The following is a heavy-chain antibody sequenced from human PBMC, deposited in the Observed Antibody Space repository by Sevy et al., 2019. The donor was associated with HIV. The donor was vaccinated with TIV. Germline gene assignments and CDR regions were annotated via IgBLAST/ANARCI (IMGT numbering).Heavy chain of an antibody. CDR1: GGSISSGGYY. V-gene: IGHV4-31*03. Sequence: SETLSLTCTVSGGSISSGGYYWSWIRQHPGKGLEWIGYIYYSGSTYYNPSLKSRVTISVDTSKNQFSLKLSSVTAADTAVYYCGRSGYYRWFDPWGQGTLVTVSS. D-gene: IGHD3-3*01. CDR3: GRSGYYRWFDP. J-gene: IGHJ5*02. CDR2: IYYSGST.